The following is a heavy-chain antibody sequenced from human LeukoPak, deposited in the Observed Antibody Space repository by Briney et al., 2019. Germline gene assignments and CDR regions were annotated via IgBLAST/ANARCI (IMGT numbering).Heavy chain of an antibody. V-gene: IGHV1-2*02. CDR3: ARDHGDYAFDY. CDR2: INPNSGGT. D-gene: IGHD4-17*01. Sequence: ASVKVSCKASGYTFTGYYMHWVRQAPGQGLEGMGWINPNSGGTNYAQKFQGRVTMNRDTSISTAYMELSRLRSDDTAVYYCARDHGDYAFDYWGQGTLVTVSS. J-gene: IGHJ4*02. CDR1: GYTFTGYY.